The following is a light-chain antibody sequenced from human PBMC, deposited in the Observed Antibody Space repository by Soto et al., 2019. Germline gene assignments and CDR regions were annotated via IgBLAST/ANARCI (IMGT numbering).Light chain of an antibody. CDR1: QSVSSSY. CDR2: GAS. J-gene: IGKJ1*01. CDR3: QQYGSSPWT. V-gene: IGKV3-20*01. Sequence: IVLTQSPGTLSLSPGERATLSCRVSQSVSSSYLAWYLQKPGQGPRLLIYGASSRATGIPDRFSGSGSGTDFTLTISRLEPEDFAVYYCQQYGSSPWTFGQGTKVDIK.